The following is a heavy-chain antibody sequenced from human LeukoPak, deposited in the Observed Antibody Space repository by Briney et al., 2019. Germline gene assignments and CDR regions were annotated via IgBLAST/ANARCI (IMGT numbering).Heavy chain of an antibody. CDR1: RSTFSTYW. V-gene: IGHV3-7*01. D-gene: IGHD1-26*01. Sequence: PGGSLRLSCAASRSTFSTYWMGWVRQAPGKGLEWVAAIQQDGSVQHYLDSVKGRFTISRDNGKNSLYLQMNTLRAEDTAVYYCAGARGWEFSSWGQGTLVTVSS. CDR3: AGARGWEFSS. CDR2: IQQDGSVQ. J-gene: IGHJ5*02.